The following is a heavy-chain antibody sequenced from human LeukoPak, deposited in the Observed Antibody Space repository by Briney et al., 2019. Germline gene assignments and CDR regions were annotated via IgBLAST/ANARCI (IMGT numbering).Heavy chain of an antibody. CDR1: EVSVSGNY. CDR3: ARVRDGYMFDY. D-gene: IGHD5-24*01. J-gene: IGHJ4*02. CDR2: IFGDDTT. Sequence: GGSLRLSCAASEVSVSGNYMSWVRQAPGKGLEWVSLIFGDDTTHYADSVTGRFTISRDNSKNTLYLQMNRLRAEDTAIYYCARVRDGYMFDYWGQGTLVTVSS. V-gene: IGHV3-53*01.